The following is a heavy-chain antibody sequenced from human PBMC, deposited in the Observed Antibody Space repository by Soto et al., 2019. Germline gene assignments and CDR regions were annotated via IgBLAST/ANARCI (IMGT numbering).Heavy chain of an antibody. V-gene: IGHV4-30-4*01. D-gene: IGHD3-3*01. CDR3: ARARITIFGVVTYYYYYGMDV. Sequence: SETLSLTCTVSGGSISSGDYYWSWIRQPPGKGLEWIGYIYYSGSTYYNPSLKSRVTISVDTSKNQFSLKLSSVTAADTAVYYCARARITIFGVVTYYYYYGMDVWGQGTTVTVSS. CDR1: GGSISSGDYY. J-gene: IGHJ6*02. CDR2: IYYSGST.